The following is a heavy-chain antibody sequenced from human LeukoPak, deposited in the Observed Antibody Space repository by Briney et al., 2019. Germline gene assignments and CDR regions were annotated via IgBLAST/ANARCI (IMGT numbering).Heavy chain of an antibody. CDR3: AREPGVVVPAAMN. Sequence: GGSLRLSCAASGFSFSRYSMNWVRQAPGKGLEWVSYIGSVTDGITHYAESVKGRFTISRDNAKNSLYLQMNSLRAEDTAVYYCAREPGVVVPAAMNWGQGTLVTVSS. CDR1: GFSFSRYS. CDR2: IGSVTDGIT. J-gene: IGHJ4*02. V-gene: IGHV3-48*04. D-gene: IGHD2-2*01.